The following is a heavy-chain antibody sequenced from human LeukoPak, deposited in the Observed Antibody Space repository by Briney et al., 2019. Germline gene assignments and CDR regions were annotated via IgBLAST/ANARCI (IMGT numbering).Heavy chain of an antibody. Sequence: GGSLRLSCAASGFTFSNYAMYWVRQAPGRRLEWVAVISYDGAKKYYVDSVKGRFTISRDDSKNMLYLQMNSLRAEDTALYYCARASAGIVGAPSAGFYYYYGMDVWGQGTTVTVSS. CDR1: GFTFSNYA. V-gene: IGHV3-30*03. CDR3: ARASAGIVGAPSAGFYYYYGMDV. CDR2: ISYDGAKK. D-gene: IGHD1-26*01. J-gene: IGHJ6*02.